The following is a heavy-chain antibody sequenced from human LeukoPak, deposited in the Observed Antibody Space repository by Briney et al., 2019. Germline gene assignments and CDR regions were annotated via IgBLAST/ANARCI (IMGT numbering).Heavy chain of an antibody. V-gene: IGHV3-74*01. D-gene: IGHD6-25*01. J-gene: IGHJ6*02. CDR3: ARPILRGSNYYYGMDV. CDR1: GFTFSSYW. CDR2: INSDGSST. Sequence: GGSLRLSCAASGFTFSSYWMHWVRQAPGKGLVWVSRINSDGSSTSYADSVKGRFTISRDNAKNTLYLQMNSLRAEDTAVYHCARPILRGSNYYYGMDVWGQGTTVTVSS.